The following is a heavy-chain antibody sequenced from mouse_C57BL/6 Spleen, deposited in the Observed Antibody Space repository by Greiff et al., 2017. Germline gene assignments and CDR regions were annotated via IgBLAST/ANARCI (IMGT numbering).Heavy chain of an antibody. Sequence: VQLKESGPELVKPGASVKIPCKASGYTFTDYNMDWVKQSHGKSLEWIGDINPNNGGTIYNQKFKGKATLTVDKSSSTAYMELRSLTSEDSAVYYCASSAGLDCGSRYGGIDYWGQGTTLTVSS. CDR3: ASSAGLDCGSRYGGIDY. CDR1: GYTFTDYN. D-gene: IGHD1-1*01. J-gene: IGHJ2*01. CDR2: INPNNGGT. V-gene: IGHV1-18*01.